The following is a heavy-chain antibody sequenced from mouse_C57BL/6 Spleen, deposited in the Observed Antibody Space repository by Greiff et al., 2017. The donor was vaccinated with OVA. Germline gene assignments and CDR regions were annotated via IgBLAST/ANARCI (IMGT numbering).Heavy chain of an antibody. V-gene: IGHV1-39*01. CDR3: ARSYYGSSYVHPFDY. J-gene: IGHJ2*01. D-gene: IGHD1-1*01. CDR2: INPNYGTT. Sequence: VQLQQSGPELVKPGASVKISCKASGYSFTDYNMNWVKQSNGKSLEWIGVINPNYGTTSYNQKFKGKATLTVDQSSSTAYMQLNSLTAEDSAVYYCARSYYGSSYVHPFDYWGQGTTLTVSS. CDR1: GYSFTDYN.